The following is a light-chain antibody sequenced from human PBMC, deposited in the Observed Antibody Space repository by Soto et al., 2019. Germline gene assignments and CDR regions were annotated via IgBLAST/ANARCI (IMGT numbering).Light chain of an antibody. CDR2: KAS. J-gene: IGKJ1*01. V-gene: IGKV1-5*03. Sequence: DIQMTQSPSTLSASVGDRVTITCRASQSIDTWLAWHQQKPGQVPKLLISKASSLESGVPSRFSGSGSGTEFTLTISSLQPDDSATYYCQQYNSYRACGQGTKVEI. CDR1: QSIDTW. CDR3: QQYNSYRA.